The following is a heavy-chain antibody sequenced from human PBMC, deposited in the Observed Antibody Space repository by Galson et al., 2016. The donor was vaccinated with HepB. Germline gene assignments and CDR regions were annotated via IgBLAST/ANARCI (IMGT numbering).Heavy chain of an antibody. D-gene: IGHD2-2*01. Sequence: SLRLSCAASGFTFRTYAMSWVRQAPGKGLEWVSYINPTGSNTYYAASVKGRFTISRDNSKNTLYLQLNRLRAEDTALYYCAKTYRDSWGQGTLVIVSS. CDR3: AKTYRDS. CDR2: INPTGSNT. CDR1: GFTFRTYA. J-gene: IGHJ4*02. V-gene: IGHV3-23*01.